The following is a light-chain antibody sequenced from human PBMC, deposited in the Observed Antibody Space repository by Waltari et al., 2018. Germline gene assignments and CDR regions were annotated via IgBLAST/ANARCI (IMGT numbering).Light chain of an antibody. CDR3: QQYNNWPQT. CDR2: GAS. V-gene: IGKV3-15*01. Sequence: EIVMTQSPGTLSVSPGERATLSCRASHSVNTNLAWYQQKPGQAPRLLIYGASTRATGIPARFSVSGSGTEFTLTITNLQSEDFAVYYCQQYNNWPQTFGQGT. CDR1: HSVNTN. J-gene: IGKJ2*01.